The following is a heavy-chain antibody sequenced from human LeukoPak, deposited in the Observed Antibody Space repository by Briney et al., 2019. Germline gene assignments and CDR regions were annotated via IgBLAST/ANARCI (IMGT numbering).Heavy chain of an antibody. CDR2: INPSGGST. J-gene: IGHJ4*02. D-gene: IGHD2-15*01. V-gene: IGHV1-46*01. CDR3: ARAVGIVVVVVATLDY. Sequence: ASVKVSCKASGYTFTNNYMHWVRQAPGQGLEWMGIINPSGGSTNYAQKFQGRVTMTSDTSTSTVYMELSSLRSEDTAVYYYARAVGIVVVVVATLDYWGQGTLVTVSS. CDR1: GYTFTNNY.